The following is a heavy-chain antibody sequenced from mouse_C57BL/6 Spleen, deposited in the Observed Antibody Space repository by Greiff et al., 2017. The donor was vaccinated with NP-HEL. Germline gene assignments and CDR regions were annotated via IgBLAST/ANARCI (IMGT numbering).Heavy chain of an antibody. Sequence: QVQLQQSGPELVKPGASVKISCKASGYAFSSSWMNWVKQRPGKGLEWIGRIYPGDGDTNYNGKFKGKATLTADKSSSTAYMQLSSLTSEDSAVYFCARITTDYFDYWGQGTTLTVSS. CDR3: ARITTDYFDY. CDR2: IYPGDGDT. J-gene: IGHJ2*01. V-gene: IGHV1-82*01. CDR1: GYAFSSSW. D-gene: IGHD1-1*01.